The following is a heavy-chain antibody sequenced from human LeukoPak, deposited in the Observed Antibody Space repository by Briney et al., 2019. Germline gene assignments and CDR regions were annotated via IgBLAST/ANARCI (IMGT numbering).Heavy chain of an antibody. V-gene: IGHV5-51*01. Sequence: AGESLKISCKGSGYSFTSYWIGWVRQMPGKGLEWMGIIYPGDSDTRYSPSFQGQVTISADKSISTAYLQWSSLKASDTAMYYCARRPTYCGGDCYFFDYWGQGTLVTVSS. CDR3: ARRPTYCGGDCYFFDY. CDR2: IYPGDSDT. CDR1: GYSFTSYW. J-gene: IGHJ4*02. D-gene: IGHD2-21*02.